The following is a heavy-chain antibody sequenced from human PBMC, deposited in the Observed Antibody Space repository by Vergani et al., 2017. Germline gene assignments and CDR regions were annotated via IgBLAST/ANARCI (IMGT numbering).Heavy chain of an antibody. V-gene: IGHV1-2*02. CDR3: AREGSYGSGKYYYYYGMDV. Sequence: QVQLVQSGAEVKKPGASVKVSCKASGYTFTGYYMHWVRQAPGQGLEWMGWINPNSGGTKYAQKFQGRVTMTRDTSISTAYRELSRLRSDDTAVYYCAREGSYGSGKYYYYYGMDVWGQGTTVTVSS. J-gene: IGHJ6*02. CDR1: GYTFTGYY. CDR2: INPNSGGT. D-gene: IGHD3-10*01.